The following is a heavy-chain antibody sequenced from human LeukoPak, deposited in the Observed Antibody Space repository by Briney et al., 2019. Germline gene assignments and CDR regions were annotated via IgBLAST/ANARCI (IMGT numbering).Heavy chain of an antibody. V-gene: IGHV3-33*06. CDR3: AKDIHFGGVIVIPRGPFDY. J-gene: IGHJ4*02. D-gene: IGHD3-16*02. Sequence: GGSLRLSXAASGFTFSSYGMHWVRQAPGKGLEWVAVIWYDGSNKYYADSVKGRFTISRDNSKNTLYLQMNSLRAEDTAVYYCAKDIHFGGVIVIPRGPFDYWGQGTLVTVSS. CDR2: IWYDGSNK. CDR1: GFTFSSYG.